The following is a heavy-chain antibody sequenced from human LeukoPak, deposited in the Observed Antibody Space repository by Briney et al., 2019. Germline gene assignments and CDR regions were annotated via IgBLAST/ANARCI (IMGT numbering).Heavy chain of an antibody. Sequence: SETLSLTCAVYGGSFSGYYWSWIRQPPGKGLEWIGEINHSGSTNYNPSLKSRVTISVDTSKNQFSLKLSSVTAADTAVYYCARHWTYYDYVWGSYRPYYFDYWGQGTLVTVSS. D-gene: IGHD3-16*02. CDR1: GGSFSGYY. CDR2: INHSGST. CDR3: ARHWTYYDYVWGSYRPYYFDY. V-gene: IGHV4-34*01. J-gene: IGHJ4*02.